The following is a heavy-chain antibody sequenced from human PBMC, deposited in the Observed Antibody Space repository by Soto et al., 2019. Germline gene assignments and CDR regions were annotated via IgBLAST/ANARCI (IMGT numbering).Heavy chain of an antibody. V-gene: IGHV1-69*12. CDR1: GGTFSSYA. J-gene: IGHJ2*01. Sequence: QVQLVQSGAEVKKPGSSVKVSCKASGGTFSSYAISWVRQAPGQGLEWMGGIIPIFGTANYAQKFQGRVTITADESTSTAYMELSSLRSEDTAVYYCARTLYYYDSSGYSSFDLWGRGTLVTVSS. CDR3: ARTLYYYDSSGYSSFDL. CDR2: IIPIFGTA. D-gene: IGHD3-22*01.